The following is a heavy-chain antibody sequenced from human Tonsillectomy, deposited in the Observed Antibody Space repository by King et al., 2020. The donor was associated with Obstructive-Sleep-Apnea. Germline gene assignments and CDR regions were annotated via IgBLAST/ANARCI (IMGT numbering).Heavy chain of an antibody. CDR2: IYYSGST. Sequence: SSGGYYWSWIRQHPGKGPEWIGYIYYSGSTYYNPSLKSRVTISVDTSKNQFSLKLSSVTAADTAVYYCARQSGSSGYYGMDVWGQGTTVTVSS. J-gene: IGHJ6*02. CDR3: ARQSGSSGYYGMDV. V-gene: IGHV4-31*02. D-gene: IGHD3-22*01. CDR1: SSGGYY.